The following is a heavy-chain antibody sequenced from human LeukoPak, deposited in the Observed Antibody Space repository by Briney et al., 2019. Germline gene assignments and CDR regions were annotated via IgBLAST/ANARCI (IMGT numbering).Heavy chain of an antibody. CDR3: AKADRVASAATLDY. J-gene: IGHJ4*02. D-gene: IGHD2-15*01. CDR2: INHNGGRT. Sequence: GGSLRLSCEGSAFIFSGHWMNWVRQAPGKGLEWVSTINHNGGRTYYAGSLEGRFAISRDNSKNTLFLQMHSLRTEDTAVYYCAKADRVASAATLDYWGQGTLVTVSS. CDR1: AFIFSGHW. V-gene: IGHV3-23*01.